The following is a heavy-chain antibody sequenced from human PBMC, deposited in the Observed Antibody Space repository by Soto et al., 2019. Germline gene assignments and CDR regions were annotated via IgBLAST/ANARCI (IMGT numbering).Heavy chain of an antibody. J-gene: IGHJ6*03. CDR2: IYYSGST. Sequence: SETLSLTCTVSGGSISSGGYYWSWIRQHPGKGLEWIGYIYYSGSTYYNPSLKSRVTISVDTSKNQFSLKLSSVTAADTAVYYCARTLWGYGDYSRSGYYYMDVWGKGTTVTVSS. V-gene: IGHV4-31*03. D-gene: IGHD4-17*01. CDR1: GGSISSGGYY. CDR3: ARTLWGYGDYSRSGYYYMDV.